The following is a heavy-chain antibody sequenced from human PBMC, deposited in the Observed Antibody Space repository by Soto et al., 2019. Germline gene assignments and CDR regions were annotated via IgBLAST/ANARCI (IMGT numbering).Heavy chain of an antibody. CDR2: IYWDDDK. D-gene: IGHD1-1*01. CDR1: GFSLTTRPVG. CDR3: AHRQLYNGAWNEGTFDY. V-gene: IGHV2-5*02. Sequence: QITLKESGPTLVKPTQTLTLTCTFSGFSLTTRPVGVGWIRQPPGQALEWLALIYWDDDKRYNPSLKTRVTITQAPSKTQVVLTMTNMDPVDTATYYCAHRQLYNGAWNEGTFDYWGQGALVTVSS. J-gene: IGHJ4*02.